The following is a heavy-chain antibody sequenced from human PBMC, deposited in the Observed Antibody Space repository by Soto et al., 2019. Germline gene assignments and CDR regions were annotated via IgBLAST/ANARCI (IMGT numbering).Heavy chain of an antibody. Sequence: SETLSLTCTVSGASVDSAGYFWTWIRQRPGKGLEWIGHINYSGSTDHTPSLRSRLMVSIDTSKNQFSLKLNSVTAADTAIYYCARGTGLSYTYGIDDWGQGTLVTAPQ. CDR2: INYSGST. V-gene: IGHV4-31*03. CDR1: GASVDSAGYF. D-gene: IGHD5-18*01. CDR3: ARGTGLSYTYGIDD. J-gene: IGHJ1*01.